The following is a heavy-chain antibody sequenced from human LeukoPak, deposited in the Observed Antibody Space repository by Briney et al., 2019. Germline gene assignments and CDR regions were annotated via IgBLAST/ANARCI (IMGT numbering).Heavy chain of an antibody. J-gene: IGHJ4*02. CDR2: IDPTDSYT. CDR1: GYRFTSYW. Sequence: GESLKISFKGSGYRFTSYWISWVRQMPGKGLEWLGKIDPTDSYTNYSPSFQGHVTISADKSIGTAYLQWSSLKASDTAMYYCATLGSSNVWGQGTLVTVSS. D-gene: IGHD1-26*01. V-gene: IGHV5-10-1*01. CDR3: ATLGSSNV.